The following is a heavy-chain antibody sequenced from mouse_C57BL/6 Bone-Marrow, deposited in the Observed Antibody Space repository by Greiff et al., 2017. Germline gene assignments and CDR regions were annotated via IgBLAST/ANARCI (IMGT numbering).Heavy chain of an antibody. J-gene: IGHJ3*01. CDR3: ARAGGGWLPPFAY. D-gene: IGHD2-3*01. CDR1: GYSITSGYY. Sequence: DVQLQESGPGLVKPSQSLSLTCSVTGYSITSGYYWNWIRQFPGNKLEWMGYISYDGSNNYNPSLKNRISITRDTSKNQFFLKLNSVTTEDTATYYCARAGGGWLPPFAYWGQGTLVTVSA. CDR2: ISYDGSN. V-gene: IGHV3-6*01.